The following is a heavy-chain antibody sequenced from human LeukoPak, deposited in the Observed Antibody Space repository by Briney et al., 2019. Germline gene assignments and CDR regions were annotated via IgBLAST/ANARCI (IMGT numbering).Heavy chain of an antibody. V-gene: IGHV4-39*01. J-gene: IGHJ4*02. Sequence: SETLSLTCTVSGGSISSSSYYWGWIRQPPGKGLEWIGSMYYSGSTYYNPSLKSRVIISVDTPKNQFSLKLSSVTAADTAVYYCARVTVGALPGGRPEFDYWGQGTLVTVSS. CDR3: ARVTVGALPGGRPEFDY. D-gene: IGHD1-26*01. CDR2: MYYSGST. CDR1: GGSISSSSYY.